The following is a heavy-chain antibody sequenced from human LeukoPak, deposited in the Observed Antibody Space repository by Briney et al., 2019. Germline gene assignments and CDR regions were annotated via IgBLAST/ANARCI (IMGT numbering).Heavy chain of an antibody. CDR1: GFTVSSNY. V-gene: IGHV3-66*01. CDR3: ARDPYSGSYGDYYYYYMDV. Sequence: GGSLRLSCAASGFTVSSNYMSWVRQAPGKGLEWVSVIYSGGSTYYADSVKGRFTISRDNSKNTLYLQMNSLRPEDTAVYYCARDPYSGSYGDYYYYYMDVWGKGTTVTISS. D-gene: IGHD1-26*01. CDR2: IYSGGST. J-gene: IGHJ6*03.